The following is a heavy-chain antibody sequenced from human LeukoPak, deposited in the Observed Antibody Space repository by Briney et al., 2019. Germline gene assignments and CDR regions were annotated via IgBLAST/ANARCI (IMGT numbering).Heavy chain of an antibody. J-gene: IGHJ4*02. V-gene: IGHV1-18*04. D-gene: IGHD2-8*01. CDR3: ARDRWDIVLMVYALSQTPRFDY. CDR2: IIPIFGTA. Sequence: ASVKVSCKASGYTFTAYFIHWVRQAPGQGLEWMGGIIPIFGTANYAQKFQGRVTMTTDTSTSTAYMELRSLRSDDTAVYYCARDRWDIVLMVYALSQTPRFDYWGQGTLVTVSS. CDR1: GYTFTAYF.